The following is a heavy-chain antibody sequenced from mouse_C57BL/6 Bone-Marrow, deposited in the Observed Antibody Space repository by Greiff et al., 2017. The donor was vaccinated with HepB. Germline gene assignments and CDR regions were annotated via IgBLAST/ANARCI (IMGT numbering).Heavy chain of an antibody. D-gene: IGHD1-1*01. CDR3: ARRIYYYGSSWWYFDY. V-gene: IGHV1-50*01. J-gene: IGHJ2*01. CDR2: IDPSDSYT. Sequence: VQLQQSGAELVKPGASVKLSCKASGYTFTSYWMQWVKQRPGQGLEWIGKIDPSDSYTNYNQKFKGKATLTVDTSSSTAYMQLSSLTSEDSAVYYCARRIYYYGSSWWYFDYWGQGTTLTVSS. CDR1: GYTFTSYW.